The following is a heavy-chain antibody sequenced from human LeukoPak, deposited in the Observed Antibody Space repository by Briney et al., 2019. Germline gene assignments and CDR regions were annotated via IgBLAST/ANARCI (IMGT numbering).Heavy chain of an antibody. CDR1: GFTFSSYW. V-gene: IGHV3-7*04. Sequence: GGSLRLSCAASGFTFSSYWMSWVRQAPGKGLEWVANIKQDGSEKYYVDSVKGRFTISRDNAKNSLYLQMNSLRAEDTAVYYCAGVLGYYDSSGYYYHYYFDYWGQGTLVTVSS. CDR3: AGVLGYYDSSGYYYHYYFDY. J-gene: IGHJ4*02. D-gene: IGHD3-22*01. CDR2: IKQDGSEK.